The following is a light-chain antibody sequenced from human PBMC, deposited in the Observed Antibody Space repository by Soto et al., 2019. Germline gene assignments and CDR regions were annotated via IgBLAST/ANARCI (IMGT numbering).Light chain of an antibody. CDR1: QRITNW. CDR2: KAS. Sequence: DIQMTQSPSTLSASIGDRVTITCRASQRITNWLVWYQQKPGKAPKLLIYKASSLESGVSSRFSGSGSGTEFTLTISSLQPDDVATYYCLQYNSYPYTFGQGTQLAIQ. CDR3: LQYNSYPYT. V-gene: IGKV1-5*03. J-gene: IGKJ2*01.